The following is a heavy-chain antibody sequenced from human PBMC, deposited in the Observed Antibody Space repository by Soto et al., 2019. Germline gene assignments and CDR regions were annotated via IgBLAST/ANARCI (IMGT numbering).Heavy chain of an antibody. Sequence: ASVKVSFKASGYTFTSYDINWVRQATGQGLEWMGWMNPNSGNTGYAQKFQGRVTMTRNTSISTAYMELSSLRSEDTAVYYCARVRSRGMTTVTTYYFYGMDVCRQVPTVTV. CDR2: MNPNSGNT. J-gene: IGHJ6*02. D-gene: IGHD4-4*01. CDR1: GYTFTSYD. V-gene: IGHV1-8*01. CDR3: ARVRSRGMTTVTTYYFYGMDV.